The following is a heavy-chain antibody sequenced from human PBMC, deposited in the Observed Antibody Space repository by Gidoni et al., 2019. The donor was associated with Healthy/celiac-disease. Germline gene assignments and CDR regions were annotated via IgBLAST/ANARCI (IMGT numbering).Heavy chain of an antibody. Sequence: QVQLVESGGGLVKHGGSLRLSCAASGFTFSDYYMSWIRQAPGKGLEWVSYISSSSSYTNYADSVKGLFTISRDNAKNSLYLQMNSLRAEDTAVYYCARGGYCSGGSCLRVFDYWGQGTLVTVSS. D-gene: IGHD2-15*01. V-gene: IGHV3-11*06. CDR1: GFTFSDYY. CDR2: ISSSSSYT. CDR3: ARGGYCSGGSCLRVFDY. J-gene: IGHJ4*02.